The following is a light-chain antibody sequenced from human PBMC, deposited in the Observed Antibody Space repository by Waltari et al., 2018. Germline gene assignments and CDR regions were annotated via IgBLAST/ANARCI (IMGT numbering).Light chain of an antibody. CDR1: QSVSRT. CDR3: QHYVRLPAT. J-gene: IGKJ1*01. Sequence: EIVLTQSPGTLSLSPGERATLSCRASQSVSRTLACYQQKPGQAPRLLIFGASTRATGIPDRFSGSGSGTDFSLTISRLEPEDFAVYYCQHYVRLPATFGQGTKVEIK. CDR2: GAS. V-gene: IGKV3-20*01.